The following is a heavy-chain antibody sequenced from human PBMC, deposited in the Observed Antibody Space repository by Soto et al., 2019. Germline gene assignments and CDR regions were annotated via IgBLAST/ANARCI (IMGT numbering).Heavy chain of an antibody. Sequence: EVQLVESGGGLVQPGGYLRLYCAASGFTFSSYSMTWVRQAPGKGLEWVSYISSSSSTIYYADSVKGRFTISRDNAKNSLYLQMNSLRDEDTAVYYCARNEAAHDAFDIWGQGTMVTVSS. CDR3: ARNEAAHDAFDI. J-gene: IGHJ3*02. V-gene: IGHV3-48*02. CDR2: ISSSSSTI. D-gene: IGHD6-13*01. CDR1: GFTFSSYS.